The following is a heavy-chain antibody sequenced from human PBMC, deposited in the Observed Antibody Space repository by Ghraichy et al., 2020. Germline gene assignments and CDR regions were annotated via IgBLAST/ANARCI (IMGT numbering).Heavy chain of an antibody. CDR1: GYTFTGYY. Sequence: ASMKVSCKASGYTFTGYYMHWVRQAPGQGLEWMGWINPNSGGTAYAQNFQGRVTMTRDTSISTAYMELSSLISDDTAVYYCAAGSGWYSPDNWGQGTLVTVSS. CDR3: AAGSGWYSPDN. V-gene: IGHV1-2*02. CDR2: INPNSGGT. D-gene: IGHD6-19*01. J-gene: IGHJ4*02.